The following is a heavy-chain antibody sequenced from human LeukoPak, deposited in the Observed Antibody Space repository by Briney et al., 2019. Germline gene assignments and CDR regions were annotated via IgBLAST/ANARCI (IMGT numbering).Heavy chain of an antibody. CDR2: IYYSGST. CDR1: GGSISSSSYY. CDR3: ARGPMGQDIVVVVAATSPAYFQH. Sequence: PSETLSLTCTVSGGSISSSSYYWGWIRQPPGKGLEWIGNIYYSGSTNYNPSLKSRVTISVDTSKNQFSLKLSSVTAADTAVYYCARGPMGQDIVVVVAATSPAYFQHWGQGTLVTVSS. D-gene: IGHD2-15*01. J-gene: IGHJ1*01. V-gene: IGHV4-39*07.